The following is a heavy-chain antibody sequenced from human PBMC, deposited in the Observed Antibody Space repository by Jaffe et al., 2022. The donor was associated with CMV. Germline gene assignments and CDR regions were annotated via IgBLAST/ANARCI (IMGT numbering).Heavy chain of an antibody. CDR2: ISGSGGSK. V-gene: IGHV3-23*01. CDR3: GKDFPGSVAAIEY. Sequence: EVQLLESGGGLVQPGGSLRLSCAASGFKFSSFVMTWVRQAPGKGLEWVSNISGSGGSKYYADSVRGRFTISRDQSKNTLYLDMTNLRAEDTAIYYCGKDFPGSVAAIEYWGQGTRVSVSA. D-gene: IGHD2-15*01. J-gene: IGHJ4*02. CDR1: GFKFSSFV.